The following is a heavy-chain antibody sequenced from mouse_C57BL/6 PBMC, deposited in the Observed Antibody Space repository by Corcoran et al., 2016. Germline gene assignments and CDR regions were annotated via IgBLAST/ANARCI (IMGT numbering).Heavy chain of an antibody. V-gene: IGHV9-3*01. Sequence: SQLVQSGPELKKPGETVKISCKASGYTFTTYGMSWGKQAAGKGLKWMGWINTYSGVPTYADDFKGRFAFSLETSASTAYLQINNLKNEDTATYFCARGGATVVTGYWGQGTTLTVSS. CDR3: ARGGATVVTGY. J-gene: IGHJ2*01. CDR1: GYTFTTYG. D-gene: IGHD1-1*01. CDR2: INTYSGVP.